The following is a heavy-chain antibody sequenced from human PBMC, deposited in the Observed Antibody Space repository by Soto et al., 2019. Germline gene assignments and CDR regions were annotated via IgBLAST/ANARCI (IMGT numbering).Heavy chain of an antibody. V-gene: IGHV2-5*02. CDR3: AHAGGYYYGSGSPYDY. D-gene: IGHD3-10*01. J-gene: IGHJ4*02. CDR1: GFSLSTSGVG. CDR2: IYWDDDK. Sequence: VSGPTLVNPTQTLTLTCTFSGFSLSTSGVGVGWIRQPPGKALEWLALIYWDDDKRYSPSLKSRLTITKDTSKNQVVLTMTNMDPVDTATYYCAHAGGYYYGSGSPYDYWGQGTLVTVSS.